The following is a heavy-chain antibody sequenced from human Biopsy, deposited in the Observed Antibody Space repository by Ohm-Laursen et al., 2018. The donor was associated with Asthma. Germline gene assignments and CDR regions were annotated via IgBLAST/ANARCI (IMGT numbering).Heavy chain of an antibody. CDR1: GYTFNSAG. CDR2: ISVYNGNT. V-gene: IGHV1-18*01. Sequence: ASVKVSCKTSGYTFNSAGLTWLRQAPGQGLEWMGRISVYNGNTKVAQKLQDRVTMITGTSTSTAYMELRSLRSDDTAVYFCARAVDYSRYYGIDVWGQGTPVTVS. CDR3: ARAVDYSRYYGIDV. J-gene: IGHJ6*02. D-gene: IGHD3-10*01.